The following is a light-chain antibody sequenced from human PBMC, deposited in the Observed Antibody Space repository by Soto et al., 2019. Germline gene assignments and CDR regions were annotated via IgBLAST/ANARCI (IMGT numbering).Light chain of an antibody. CDR1: QSLVYSDGNTY. CDR3: MQGTHWPPT. Sequence: DIVMTQSPLSLPVTLGQPASISCRSSQSLVYSDGNTYLNWFQQRPGQSPRRLIYKVSNRDSGVPDRFSGSGSDRVEAEDVGFYDCMQGTHWPPTFGGGTKVEIK. V-gene: IGKV2-30*01. CDR2: KVS. J-gene: IGKJ4*01.